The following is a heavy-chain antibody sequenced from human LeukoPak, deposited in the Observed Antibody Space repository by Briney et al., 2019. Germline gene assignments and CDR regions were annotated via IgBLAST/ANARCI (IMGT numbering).Heavy chain of an antibody. CDR1: GGTFSSYA. CDR3: AREPSQHSTGMAPFDY. CDR2: IIPIFGTA. J-gene: IGHJ4*02. V-gene: IGHV1-69*01. Sequence: ASVKVSCKASGGTFSSYAISWVRQAPGQGLEWMGGIIPIFGTANYAQKFQGRVTITADESTSTAYMELSSLRSEDTAVYYCAREPSQHSTGMAPFDYWGQGTLVTVSS. D-gene: IGHD3-9*01.